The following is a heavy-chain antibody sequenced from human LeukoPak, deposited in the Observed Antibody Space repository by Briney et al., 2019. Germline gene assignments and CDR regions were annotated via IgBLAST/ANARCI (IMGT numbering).Heavy chain of an antibody. CDR1: GFTFSSYD. V-gene: IGHV3-13*01. J-gene: IGHJ3*02. D-gene: IGHD1-26*01. CDR3: ARDQGYSGSSLGAFDI. CDR2: IGTAGDT. Sequence: GGSLRLSCAASGFTFSSYDMHWVRQATGKGLEWVSAIGTAGDTYYPGSVKGRFTISREDAKNSLYLQMNSLRAEDTAVYYCARDQGYSGSSLGAFDIWGQGTMVTVSS.